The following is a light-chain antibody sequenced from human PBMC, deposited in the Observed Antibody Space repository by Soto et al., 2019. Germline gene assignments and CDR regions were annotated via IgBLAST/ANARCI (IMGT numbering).Light chain of an antibody. CDR1: NSNIGNNY. Sequence: SVLTQPPSTSGAPGQRVTISCSGGNSNIGNNYVHWHQHLPGTAPRLLIYKNDQRPSGVPARFSGSKSGTSASLTISGLQGEDEADYYSTSYTVSRPYVFGTGTKVTVL. J-gene: IGLJ1*01. CDR3: TSYTVSRPYV. CDR2: KND. V-gene: IGLV1-47*01.